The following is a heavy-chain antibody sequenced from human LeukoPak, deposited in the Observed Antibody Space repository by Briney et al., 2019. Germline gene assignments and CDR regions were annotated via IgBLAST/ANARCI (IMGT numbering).Heavy chain of an antibody. CDR3: AREDCSSTSCLWENWFDP. D-gene: IGHD2-2*01. V-gene: IGHV3-30*04. CDR1: GFTFSSYA. CDR2: ISYDGSNK. Sequence: PGRSLRLSCAASGFTFSSYAMHWVRQAPGKGLEWVAVISYDGSNKYYADSVEGRFTISRDNSKNTLYLQMNSLRAEDTAVYYCAREDCSSTSCLWENWFDPWGQGTLVTVSS. J-gene: IGHJ5*02.